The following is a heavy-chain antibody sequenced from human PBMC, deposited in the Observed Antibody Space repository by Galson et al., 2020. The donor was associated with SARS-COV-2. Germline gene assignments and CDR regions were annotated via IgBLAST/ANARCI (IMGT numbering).Heavy chain of an antibody. CDR1: GGSSSSYY. CDR3: AREGYYDSSGYYHHDAFDI. V-gene: IGHV4-59*13. CDR2: IYYSGST. D-gene: IGHD3-22*01. Sequence: SETLSLTCTVSGGSSSSYYWSWIRQPPGKGLEWIGYIYYSGSTNYNPSLKSRVTISVDTSKNHFSLRLRSETAADTAVYYCAREGYYDSSGYYHHDAFDIWGQGTMVTVSS. J-gene: IGHJ3*02.